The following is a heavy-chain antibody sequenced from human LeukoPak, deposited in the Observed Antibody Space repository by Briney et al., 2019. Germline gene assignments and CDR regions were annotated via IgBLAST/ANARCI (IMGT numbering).Heavy chain of an antibody. CDR2: IYYSGST. CDR3: ARAREYYDYVWGSYRYIDY. J-gene: IGHJ4*02. Sequence: SETLSLTYTVSGGSTSSYYWSWIRQPPGKGLEWIGYIYYSGSTNYNPSLKSRVTISVDTSKNQFSLKLSSVTAADTAVYYCARAREYYDYVWGSYRYIDYWGQGTLVTVSS. V-gene: IGHV4-59*08. CDR1: GGSTSSYY. D-gene: IGHD3-16*02.